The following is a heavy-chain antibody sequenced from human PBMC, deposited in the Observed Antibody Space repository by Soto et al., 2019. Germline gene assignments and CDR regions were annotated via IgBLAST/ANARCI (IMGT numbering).Heavy chain of an antibody. CDR1: GGSISSGGYY. Sequence: QVQLQESGPGLVKPSQTLSLTCTVSGGSISSGGYYWSWIRQHPGKGLEWIGYIYYSGSTYYNPSRKSRVTISVDTSKNQFSLKLSSVTAADTAVYYCAREAYYDSSGYSAHDYGMDVWGQGTTVTVSS. CDR3: AREAYYDSSGYSAHDYGMDV. V-gene: IGHV4-31*03. D-gene: IGHD3-22*01. CDR2: IYYSGST. J-gene: IGHJ6*02.